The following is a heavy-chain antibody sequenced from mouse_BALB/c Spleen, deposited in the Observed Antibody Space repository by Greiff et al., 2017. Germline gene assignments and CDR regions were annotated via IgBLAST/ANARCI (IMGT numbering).Heavy chain of an antibody. D-gene: IGHD2-1*01. CDR2: IRLKSNNYAT. J-gene: IGHJ4*01. V-gene: IGHV6-6*02. CDR1: GFTFSNYW. Sequence: EVKLVESGGGLVQPGGSMKLSCVASGFTFSNYWMNWVRQSPEKGLEWVAEIRLKSNNYATHYAESVKGRFTISRDDSKSSVYLQMNNLRAEDTGIYYCTRRGGNYEVYAMDYWGQGTSVTVSS. CDR3: TRRGGNYEVYAMDY.